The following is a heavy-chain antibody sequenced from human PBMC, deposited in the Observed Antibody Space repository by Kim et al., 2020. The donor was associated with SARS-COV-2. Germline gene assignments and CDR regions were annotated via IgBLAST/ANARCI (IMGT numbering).Heavy chain of an antibody. Sequence: KRYSPSLKSRLTITKDTSKNQVVLTMTNMDPVDTATYYCAHAAAAQPLDYWGQGTLVTVSS. CDR3: AHAAAAQPLDY. CDR2: K. D-gene: IGHD6-13*01. J-gene: IGHJ4*02. V-gene: IGHV2-5*01.